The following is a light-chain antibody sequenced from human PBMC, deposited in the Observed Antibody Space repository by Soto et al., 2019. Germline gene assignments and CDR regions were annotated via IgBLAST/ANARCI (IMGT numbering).Light chain of an antibody. Sequence: EIVMTRSPATLSVSPGERATLSCRASQSVSSNLAWYQKKPGQAPRLLXYGASTRATGIPARFSGSGSGTELTLTISSLQSEDFAVYYCQQYNNWPPWTFGQGTKVDIK. CDR2: GAS. CDR3: QQYNNWPPWT. CDR1: QSVSSN. V-gene: IGKV3-15*01. J-gene: IGKJ1*01.